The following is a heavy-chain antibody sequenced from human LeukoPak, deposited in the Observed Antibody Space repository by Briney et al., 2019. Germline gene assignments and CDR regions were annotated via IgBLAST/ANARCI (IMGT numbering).Heavy chain of an antibody. CDR1: GGSISSSSYY. D-gene: IGHD2-2*01. J-gene: IGHJ5*02. Sequence: SETLSLTCTVSGGSISSSSYYWGWLRQSPGRGLEWIGYIYNSGSTYYNASLKSRVTISVDTSKNQFSLRLSSVTAADTAVYYCARWGTYASTSNWFDPWGQGTLVTVSS. V-gene: IGHV4-39*07. CDR3: ARWGTYASTSNWFDP. CDR2: IYNSGST.